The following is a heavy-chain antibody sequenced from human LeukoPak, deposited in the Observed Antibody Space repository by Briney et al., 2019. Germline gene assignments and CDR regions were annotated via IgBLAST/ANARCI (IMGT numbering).Heavy chain of an antibody. Sequence: PSETQSLTCTVSGGSISSYYWSWIRQPAGKGLEWIGRIYTSGSTNYNPSLKSRVTMSVDTSKNQFSLKLSSVTAADTAVYYCARALTPLRDSSGYLYLGYWGQGTLVTVSS. D-gene: IGHD3-22*01. CDR3: ARALTPLRDSSGYLYLGY. V-gene: IGHV4-4*07. J-gene: IGHJ4*02. CDR2: IYTSGST. CDR1: GGSISSYY.